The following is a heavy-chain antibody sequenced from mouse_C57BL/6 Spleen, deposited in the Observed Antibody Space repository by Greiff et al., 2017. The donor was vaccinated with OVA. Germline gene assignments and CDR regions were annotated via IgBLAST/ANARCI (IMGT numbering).Heavy chain of an antibody. CDR1: GFTFTDYY. CDR3: ARYIPVYYDYAGGFDY. CDR2: IRNKANGYTT. D-gene: IGHD2-4*01. Sequence: EVKVIESGGGLVQPGGSLSLSCAASGFTFTDYYMSWVRQPPGKALEWLGFIRNKANGYTTEYSASVKGRFAISRDNSQSILYLQMNALRAEDSATYYCARYIPVYYDYAGGFDYWGQGTTLTVSS. V-gene: IGHV7-3*01. J-gene: IGHJ2*01.